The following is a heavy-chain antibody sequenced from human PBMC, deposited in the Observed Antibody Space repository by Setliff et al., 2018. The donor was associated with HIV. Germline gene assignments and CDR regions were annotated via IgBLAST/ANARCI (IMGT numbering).Heavy chain of an antibody. V-gene: IGHV3-21*01. D-gene: IGHD6-13*01. Sequence: PGGSLRLSCAASGFTFSSYSMNWVRQAPGKGLEWVSSISSSSYIYYADSVKGRFTISRDNAKNSLYLQMNSLRAEDTAVYYCARDLIAAASVYYYGMDVWGQGTTVTVSS. J-gene: IGHJ6*02. CDR2: ISSSSYI. CDR1: GFTFSSYS. CDR3: ARDLIAAASVYYYGMDV.